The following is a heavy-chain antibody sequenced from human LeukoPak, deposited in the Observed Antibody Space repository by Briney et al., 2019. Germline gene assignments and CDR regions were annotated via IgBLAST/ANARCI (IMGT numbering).Heavy chain of an antibody. Sequence: GGSLRLSCAASGFTFSSYSMNWVRQAPGKGLEWVSSISSSSSYIYYADSVKGRFTISRDNAKDSLYLQMNSLRAEDTAVYYCARARKDYDSSGYYYFDYWGQGTLVTVSS. CDR3: ARARKDYDSSGYYYFDY. J-gene: IGHJ4*02. CDR1: GFTFSSYS. CDR2: ISSSSSYI. V-gene: IGHV3-21*01. D-gene: IGHD3-22*01.